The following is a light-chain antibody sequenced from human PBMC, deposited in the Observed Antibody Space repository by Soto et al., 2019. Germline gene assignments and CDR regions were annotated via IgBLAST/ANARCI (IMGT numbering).Light chain of an antibody. Sequence: DIQMTQSPSTLSASVGDRVTITCRASQSISRWLAWHQQKPGKAPRLLIYDASNLQRGVPSRFSGSGSGTEFTLTISSLQPDDFATYYCQHFNDYSGTFGQGTKVDIK. CDR3: QHFNDYSGT. J-gene: IGKJ1*01. CDR2: DAS. V-gene: IGKV1-5*01. CDR1: QSISRW.